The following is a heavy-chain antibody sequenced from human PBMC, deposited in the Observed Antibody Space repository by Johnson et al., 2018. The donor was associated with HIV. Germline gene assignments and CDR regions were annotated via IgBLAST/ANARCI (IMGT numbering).Heavy chain of an antibody. CDR2: IGTAGDT. Sequence: VQLVESGGGVVQPGGSLRLSCAASGFTFSSYDMHWVRQGTGKGLEWVSAIGTAGDTYYPGSVKGRFTISRDNSKNTLYLQMNSLRVEDTAWYYCARDGEYCTGGICYSNVFDIWGQGTMVIVSS. D-gene: IGHD2-8*02. J-gene: IGHJ3*02. CDR1: GFTFSSYD. CDR3: ARDGEYCTGGICYSNVFDI. V-gene: IGHV3-13*01.